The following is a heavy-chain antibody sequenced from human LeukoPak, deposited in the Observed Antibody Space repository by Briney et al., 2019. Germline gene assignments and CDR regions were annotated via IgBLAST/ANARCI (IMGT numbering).Heavy chain of an antibody. CDR2: IYHSGST. CDR1: GGSISSSNW. CDR3: ARGSNNGATGGMDV. V-gene: IGHV4-4*02. D-gene: IGHD1/OR15-1a*01. J-gene: IGHJ6*02. Sequence: SETLSLTCAVSGGSISSSNWWSWVRQPPGKGLEWIGEIYHSGSTNYNPSLKSRVTISVDKSKNQFSLKLSSVTAADTAVYYCARGSNNGATGGMDVWGQGTTVTVSS.